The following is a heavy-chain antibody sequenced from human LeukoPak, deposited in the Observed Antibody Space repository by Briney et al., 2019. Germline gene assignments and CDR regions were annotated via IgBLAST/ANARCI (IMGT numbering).Heavy chain of an antibody. D-gene: IGHD3-10*01. CDR1: GGTFSSYA. J-gene: IGHJ4*02. Sequence: ASVKVSCKASGGTFSSYAISWVRQAPGQGLEWMGWISAYNGNTNYAQKLQGRVTMTTDTSTSTAYMELRSLRSDDTAVYYCARPASRLWFGETNYDYWGQGTLVTVSS. CDR2: ISAYNGNT. CDR3: ARPASRLWFGETNYDY. V-gene: IGHV1-18*01.